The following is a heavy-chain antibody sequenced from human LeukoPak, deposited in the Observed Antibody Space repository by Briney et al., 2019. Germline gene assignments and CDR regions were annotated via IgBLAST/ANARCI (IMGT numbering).Heavy chain of an antibody. J-gene: IGHJ4*02. CDR3: ARGVPVYYDVWSGYFYYFDY. CDR2: IYYSGST. Sequence: SETLSLTCTVSGGSISSYSWSWIRQPPGKGLEWIGYIYYSGSTNYNPPLTRRVTISVDTSKNHFSLKLTSVTAADTAVYYCARGVPVYYDVWSGYFYYFDYWGQGTLVTVSS. CDR1: GGSISSYS. D-gene: IGHD3-3*01. V-gene: IGHV4-59*01.